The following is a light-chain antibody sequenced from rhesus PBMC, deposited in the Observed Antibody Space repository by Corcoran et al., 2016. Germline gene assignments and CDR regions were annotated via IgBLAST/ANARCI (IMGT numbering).Light chain of an antibody. J-gene: IGKJ2*01. V-gene: IGKV3-10*01. CDR3: YQHSSGYS. CDR1: QSVSSY. Sequence: QDILTQSPATLSLSPGERATHSCRASQSVSSYLAWYQQKPGQAPRPLIYGSSSRATGIPDMFSGTGSVTDFTLTISSLKPEDVGVYHCYQHSSGYSFGQGTKVEIK. CDR2: GSS.